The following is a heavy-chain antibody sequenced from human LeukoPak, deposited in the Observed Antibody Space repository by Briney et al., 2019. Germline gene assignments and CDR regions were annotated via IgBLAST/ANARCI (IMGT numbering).Heavy chain of an antibody. V-gene: IGHV3-23*01. J-gene: IGHJ4*02. CDR2: ISGSGGST. Sequence: GGSLRLSCAASGFTFSSYAMSWVRQAPGKGLEWVSAISGSGGSTYYADSVKGRFTISRDNSKNTLYLQMNSLRAEDTAVYYCAKQGRIVVVPAAMDYWGQGTLVTVSS. CDR1: GFTFSSYA. D-gene: IGHD2-2*01. CDR3: AKQGRIVVVPAAMDY.